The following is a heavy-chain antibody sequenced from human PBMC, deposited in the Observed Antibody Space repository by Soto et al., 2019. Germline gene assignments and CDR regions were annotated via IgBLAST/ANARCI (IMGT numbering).Heavy chain of an antibody. Sequence: QITLKESGPTLVKPTQTLTLTCTFSGFSLSTSGVGVGWIRQPPGKALEWLALIYWDDDKRYSPSLKSRLTITKDTSKTQVVLTMTNMDPVDTATYYFAHSRSTVVTGGYYFDYWRQGTLVTVSS. D-gene: IGHD2-15*01. CDR1: GFSLSTSGVG. CDR2: IYWDDDK. CDR3: AHSRSTVVTGGYYFDY. V-gene: IGHV2-5*02. J-gene: IGHJ4*02.